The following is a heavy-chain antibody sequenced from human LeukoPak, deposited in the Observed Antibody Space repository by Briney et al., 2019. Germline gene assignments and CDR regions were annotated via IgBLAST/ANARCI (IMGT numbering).Heavy chain of an antibody. Sequence: GGSLRLSCSASGFTFSGFAMHWVRQAPGKGLEYVSVISNNGDNTYYTDSVKGRFTISRDNSKNTLYLQMSSLRAEDTAVYYCVNQMGGVRYWGQGTLVTVSS. CDR3: VNQMGGVRY. D-gene: IGHD3-16*01. J-gene: IGHJ4*02. CDR1: GFTFSGFA. V-gene: IGHV3-64D*06. CDR2: ISNNGDNT.